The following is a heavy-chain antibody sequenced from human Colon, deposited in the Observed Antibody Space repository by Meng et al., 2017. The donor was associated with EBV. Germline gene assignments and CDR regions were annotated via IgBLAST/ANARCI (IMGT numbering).Heavy chain of an antibody. Sequence: EPGPGLVKPSGTLSLPGAVPAGSLSSRNWWSWVRQPPGKGLEWIGEIYHSGSTNYNPSLKSRVTISVDESKNQFSLRLSSVTAADTAVYYCARVGAYCGGDCYHPRWGQGTLVTVSS. CDR1: AGSLSSRNW. CDR3: ARVGAYCGGDCYHPR. J-gene: IGHJ4*02. CDR2: IYHSGST. D-gene: IGHD2-21*02. V-gene: IGHV4-4*02.